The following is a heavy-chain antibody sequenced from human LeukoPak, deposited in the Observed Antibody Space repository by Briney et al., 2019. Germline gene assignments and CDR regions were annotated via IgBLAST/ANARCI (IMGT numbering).Heavy chain of an antibody. CDR2: INPNSGGT. Sequence: ASVNVSCKASGYTFTGYYMHWVRQAPGQGLEWMGWINPNSGGTNYAQKFQGRVTMTRDTSISTAYMELSRLRSDDTAVYYCARDPRYCSSTSCFKGWFDPWGQGTLVTVSS. CDR1: GYTFTGYY. D-gene: IGHD2-2*01. CDR3: ARDPRYCSSTSCFKGWFDP. V-gene: IGHV1-2*02. J-gene: IGHJ5*02.